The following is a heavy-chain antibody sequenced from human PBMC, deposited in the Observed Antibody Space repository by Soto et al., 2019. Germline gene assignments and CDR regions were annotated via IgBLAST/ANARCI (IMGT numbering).Heavy chain of an antibody. CDR2: NYFSGST. V-gene: IGHV4-30-4*01. Sequence: SETLSLTXTVSGGSISSGDYYWSWFRQPPGKGLEWIGYNYFSGSTYYNPSLKSGVTISLDTSKNQFSLRLRSVTAADTAVYYCARERVPAGIHHTWFDPWGQGTLVTVSS. CDR1: GGSISSGDYY. CDR3: ARERVPAGIHHTWFDP. D-gene: IGHD2-2*01. J-gene: IGHJ5*02.